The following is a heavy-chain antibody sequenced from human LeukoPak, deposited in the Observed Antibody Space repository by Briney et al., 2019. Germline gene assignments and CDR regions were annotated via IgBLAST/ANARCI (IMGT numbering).Heavy chain of an antibody. V-gene: IGHV3-48*03. J-gene: IGHJ5*02. CDR1: GFTFSSYE. CDR2: ISSSGSTI. Sequence: GGSLRLSCAASGFTFSSYEMNWVRQAPGKGLEWVSYISSSGSTIYYADSVKGRFTISRDNAKNSLYLQMNSLRAEDTAVYYCARGDMVVVPAAMAFKNGWFDPWGQGTLVTVSS. CDR3: ARGDMVVVPAAMAFKNGWFDP. D-gene: IGHD2-2*01.